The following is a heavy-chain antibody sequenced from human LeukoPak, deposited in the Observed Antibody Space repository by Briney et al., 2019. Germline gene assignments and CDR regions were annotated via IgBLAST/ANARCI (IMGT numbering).Heavy chain of an antibody. J-gene: IGHJ4*02. CDR2: ISGSGGST. Sequence: GGSLRLSCAVSGFTFSSYAMSWVRQAPGKGLEWVSAISGSGGSTYYADSVKGRFTISRDNSKNTLYLQMNSLRAEDTAVYYCAREGDYGDYFFDYWGQGTLVTVSS. V-gene: IGHV3-23*01. CDR1: GFTFSSYA. CDR3: AREGDYGDYFFDY. D-gene: IGHD4-17*01.